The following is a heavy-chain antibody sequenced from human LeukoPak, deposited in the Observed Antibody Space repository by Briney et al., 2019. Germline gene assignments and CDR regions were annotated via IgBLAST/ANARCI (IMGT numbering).Heavy chain of an antibody. V-gene: IGHV3-30*18. Sequence: GGSLRLSCAASGFTFSSYGMHWVRQAPGKGLEWVAVISYDGSNKYYADSVKGRFTVSRDNAKNSLYLQMHSLRAEDMALYYCAKEIGVAVAGTESNAFDVWGQGTMVTVSS. CDR3: AKEIGVAVAGTESNAFDV. D-gene: IGHD6-19*01. CDR1: GFTFSSYG. CDR2: ISYDGSNK. J-gene: IGHJ3*01.